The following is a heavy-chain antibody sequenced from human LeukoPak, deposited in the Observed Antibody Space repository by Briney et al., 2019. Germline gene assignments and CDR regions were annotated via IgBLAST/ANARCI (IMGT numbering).Heavy chain of an antibody. Sequence: GSLRLSCAASGFTFSSYSMNWVRQAPGKGLEWVSSISSSSYIYYADSVKGRFTISRDNAKNSLYLQMNSLRAEDTAVYYCARDRGIAAAGQYFQHWGQGTLVTVSS. J-gene: IGHJ1*01. D-gene: IGHD6-13*01. V-gene: IGHV3-21*01. CDR3: ARDRGIAAAGQYFQH. CDR1: GFTFSSYS. CDR2: ISSSSYI.